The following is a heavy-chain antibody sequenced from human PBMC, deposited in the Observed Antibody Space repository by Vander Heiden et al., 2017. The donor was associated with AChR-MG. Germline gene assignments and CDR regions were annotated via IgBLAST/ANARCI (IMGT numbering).Heavy chain of an antibody. Sequence: EVQLVESGGGLVQPGGSLRLSCAASGFPFSSYEMNWVRQAPGKGLEWVSYISSSGSTIYYADSVKGRFTISRDNAKNSLYLQMNSLRAEDTAVYYCARDYGDYSDGFDYWGQGTLVTVSS. CDR3: ARDYGDYSDGFDY. V-gene: IGHV3-48*03. CDR2: ISSSGSTI. CDR1: GFPFSSYE. D-gene: IGHD4-17*01. J-gene: IGHJ4*02.